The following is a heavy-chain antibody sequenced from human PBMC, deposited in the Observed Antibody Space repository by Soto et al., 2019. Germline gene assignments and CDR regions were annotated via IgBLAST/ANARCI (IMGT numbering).Heavy chain of an antibody. CDR3: ARANIAAAGTHYS. J-gene: IGHJ4*02. CDR2: IYYSGST. CDR1: GDSVSSGNYY. V-gene: IGHV4-61*01. D-gene: IGHD6-13*01. Sequence: QVQLQESGPGLVKPSETLSLTCSVSGDSVSSGNYYWSWIRQPPGKGLEWIGYIYYSGSTNYNPSLKSRVTISLDTSENQFSLKPTSVTAADTAVYYCARANIAAAGTHYSWGQGTLVTVSS.